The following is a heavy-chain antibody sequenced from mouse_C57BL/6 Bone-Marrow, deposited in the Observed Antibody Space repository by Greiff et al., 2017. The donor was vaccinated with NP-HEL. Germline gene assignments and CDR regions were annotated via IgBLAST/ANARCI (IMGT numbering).Heavy chain of an antibody. CDR1: GYTFTSYW. CDR2: IDPNSGGT. J-gene: IGHJ1*03. CDR3: ARLSYYYGRGYFDV. D-gene: IGHD1-1*01. Sequence: QVQLQQPGAELVKPGASVKLSCKASGYTFTSYWMHWVKQRPGRGLEWIGRIDPNSGGTKYNEKFKSKATLTVDKPSSTAYIQLSSLTSEDSAVYYCARLSYYYGRGYFDVWGTGTTVTVSS. V-gene: IGHV1-72*01.